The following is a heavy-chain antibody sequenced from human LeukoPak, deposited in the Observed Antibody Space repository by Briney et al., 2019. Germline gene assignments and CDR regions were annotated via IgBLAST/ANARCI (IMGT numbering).Heavy chain of an antibody. V-gene: IGHV4-59*12. CDR1: GGSISSYY. Sequence: SETLSLTCTVSGGSISSYYWSWIRQPPGKGLEWIGYIYYSGSTYYNPSLKSRVTISVDTSKNQFSLKLSSVTAADTAVYYCARGLEDYDILTGYYPPRFDYWGQGTLVTVSS. D-gene: IGHD3-9*01. J-gene: IGHJ4*02. CDR3: ARGLEDYDILTGYYPPRFDY. CDR2: IYYSGST.